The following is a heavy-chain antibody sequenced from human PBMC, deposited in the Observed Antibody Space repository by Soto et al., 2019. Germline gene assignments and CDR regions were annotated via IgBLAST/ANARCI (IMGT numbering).Heavy chain of an antibody. CDR2: IYYSGST. D-gene: IGHD3-10*01. CDR1: GGSLSSYY. V-gene: IGHV4-59*01. CDR3: ARGPYGSGRYYDAWFDP. J-gene: IGHJ5*02. Sequence: PSETLSLTCTVSGGSLSSYYWSWLRQPPGKGLEWIGYIYYSGSTNYNPSLKSRVTISVDTAKNQFSLKLSSVTAADTAVYYCARGPYGSGRYYDAWFDPWGQGTLVTVSS.